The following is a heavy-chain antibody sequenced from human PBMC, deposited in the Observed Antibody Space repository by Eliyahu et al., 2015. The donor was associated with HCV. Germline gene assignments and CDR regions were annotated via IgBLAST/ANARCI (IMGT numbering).Heavy chain of an antibody. CDR1: GXSISTFY. Sequence: QVQLQESGPGLVKPSETLSLTCTVSGXSISTFYWGWVRQPPGKGLEWIAYISSSGNTNYNPSLKSRVTISVDTSHNQFSLKMTSVTAADTAVYYCARLWSRGGDAFDIWGQGTMVIVSS. J-gene: IGHJ3*02. CDR2: ISSSGNT. D-gene: IGHD2-21*01. CDR3: ARLWSRGGDAFDI. V-gene: IGHV4-59*01.